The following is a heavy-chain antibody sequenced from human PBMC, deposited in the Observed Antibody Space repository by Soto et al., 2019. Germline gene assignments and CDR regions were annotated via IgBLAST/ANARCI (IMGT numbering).Heavy chain of an antibody. CDR3: TRGGDAYKNGH. CDR1: DGSVSIGTYY. D-gene: IGHD2-21*01. J-gene: IGHJ4*02. V-gene: IGHV4-61*01. Sequence: QVQLQESGPGLVKPSETLSLTCTVSDGSVSIGTYYWSWIRQPPGKGLEWIGFIHYSGSTNHNPPRNSRLTMSVDTSKNHFSLKLTSVNAADTAVYYCTRGGDAYKNGHWGQGTLVTVSS. CDR2: IHYSGST.